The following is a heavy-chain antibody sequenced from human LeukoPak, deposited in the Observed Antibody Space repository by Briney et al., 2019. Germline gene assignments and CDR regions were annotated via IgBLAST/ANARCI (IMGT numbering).Heavy chain of an antibody. CDR3: ARVGARCIGYYYFGAFDM. Sequence: PSETLSLTCTVSGGSISSYYWSWIRQPPGKGLEWIGYISYGGSTNYNPSLKSRVTISVDTSKNQFSLKLTSVTAADTAVYYCARVGARCIGYYYFGAFDMWGQGTMVTVSS. D-gene: IGHD3-22*01. CDR1: GGSISSYY. J-gene: IGHJ3*02. CDR2: ISYGGST. V-gene: IGHV4-59*01.